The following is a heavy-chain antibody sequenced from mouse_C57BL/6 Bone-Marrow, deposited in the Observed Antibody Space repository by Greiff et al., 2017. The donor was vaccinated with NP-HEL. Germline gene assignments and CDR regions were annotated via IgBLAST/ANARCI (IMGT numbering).Heavy chain of an antibody. CDR2: IYPRSGNT. V-gene: IGHV1-81*01. CDR1: GYTFTSYG. D-gene: IGHD2-3*01. CDR3: ATIYYGYYLYWYFDV. Sequence: QVQLQQSGAELARPGASVKLSCKASGYTFTSYGISWVKQRTGQGLEWIGEIYPRSGNTYYNEKFKGKATLTADKSSSTAYMELRSLTSEVSAVYICATIYYGYYLYWYFDVWGTGTTVTVSS. J-gene: IGHJ1*03.